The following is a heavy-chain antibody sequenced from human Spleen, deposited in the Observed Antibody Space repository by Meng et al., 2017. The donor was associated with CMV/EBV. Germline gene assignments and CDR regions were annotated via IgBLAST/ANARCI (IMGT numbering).Heavy chain of an antibody. CDR2: ISYDGSNK. J-gene: IGHJ6*02. CDR3: ARDGGGSGWTNYYYGMDV. V-gene: IGHV3-30-3*01. CDR1: GFTFSSYA. Sequence: GESLKISCAASGFTFSSYAMHWVRQAPGKGLEWVAVISYDGSNKYYADSVKGRFTISRDNSKNTLYLQMNSLRAEDTAVYYCARDGGGSGWTNYYYGMDVWGQGTTVTVSS. D-gene: IGHD6-19*01.